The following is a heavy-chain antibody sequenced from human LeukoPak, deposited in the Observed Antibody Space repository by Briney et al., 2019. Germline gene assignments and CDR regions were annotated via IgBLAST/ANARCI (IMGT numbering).Heavy chain of an antibody. V-gene: IGHV4-59*01. J-gene: IGHJ6*02. Sequence: SETLSLTCTVSAGSINNYYWSWIRQPPGRGLEWIGYIYYSGSTNYTPSLKSRVTISVDTSKKQVSLNLSSVTAADTAVYYCARVAARYVGMDVWGQGTTVTVSS. CDR2: IYYSGST. CDR3: ARVAARYVGMDV. D-gene: IGHD6-6*01. CDR1: AGSINNYY.